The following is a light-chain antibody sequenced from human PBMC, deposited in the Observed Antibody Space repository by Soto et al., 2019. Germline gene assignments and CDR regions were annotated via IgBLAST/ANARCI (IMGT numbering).Light chain of an antibody. Sequence: EIVMTQSPATLSVSPGERATLSCRSRQSVSSNLAWYQQKPGQAPRLLIYGATTKATDIPARFNGSGSGKYFTLTIRSLQSEDFAGYYCQQYNNWPRTFGQGTKVEIK. V-gene: IGKV3-15*01. CDR1: QSVSSN. CDR3: QQYNNWPRT. J-gene: IGKJ1*01. CDR2: GAT.